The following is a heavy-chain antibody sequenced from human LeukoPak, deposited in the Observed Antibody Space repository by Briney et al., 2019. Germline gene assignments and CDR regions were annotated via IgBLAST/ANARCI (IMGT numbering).Heavy chain of an antibody. J-gene: IGHJ4*02. CDR3: TRGDYITYADY. V-gene: IGHV3-49*03. Sequence: GGSLRLSCAASGFTFSSYAMSWFRQAPGKGLEWVGFIRSKAYGGTTEYAASVKGRFTISRDDSKSIAYLQMSSLKTEDTAVYYCTRGDYITYADYWGQGTLVTVSS. CDR2: IRSKAYGGTT. CDR1: GFTFSSYA. D-gene: IGHD4-11*01.